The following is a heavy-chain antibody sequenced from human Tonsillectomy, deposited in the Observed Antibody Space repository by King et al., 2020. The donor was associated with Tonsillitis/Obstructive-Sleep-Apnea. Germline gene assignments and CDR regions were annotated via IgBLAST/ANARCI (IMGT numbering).Heavy chain of an antibody. Sequence: QVQLVESGGGVVQPGRSLRLSCAASGFTFSSYGMHWVRQAPGKGLEWVAVIWYDGSNKYYADSVKGRFTISRDNSKNTLYLQMNSLRAEDTAVYYGARAVSPVPATAYYYYYMDVWGKGTTVTVSS. J-gene: IGHJ6*03. D-gene: IGHD2-2*01. V-gene: IGHV3-33*01. CDR3: ARAVSPVPATAYYYYYMDV. CDR1: GFTFSSYG. CDR2: IWYDGSNK.